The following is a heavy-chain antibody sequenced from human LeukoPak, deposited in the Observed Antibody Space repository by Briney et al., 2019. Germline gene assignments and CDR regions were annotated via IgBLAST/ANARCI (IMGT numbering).Heavy chain of an antibody. CDR3: AKEYGDGSQSNTPFDY. Sequence: GRSLRLCCAASGFTFDDYAMHWVRQAPGKGLEWVSGISWNSGSIGYADSVKGRFTISRDNAKNSLYLQMNSLRAEDTALYYCAKEYGDGSQSNTPFDYWGQGTLVTVSS. CDR1: GFTFDDYA. CDR2: ISWNSGSI. V-gene: IGHV3-9*01. D-gene: IGHD5-24*01. J-gene: IGHJ4*02.